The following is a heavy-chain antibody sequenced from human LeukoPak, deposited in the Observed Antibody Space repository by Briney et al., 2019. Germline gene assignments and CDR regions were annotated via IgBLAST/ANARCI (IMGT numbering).Heavy chain of an antibody. Sequence: GASVKVSCKASGYTFTSYDINWVRQATGQGLEWMGWMNPNSGNTGYAQKFQGRVTITRNTSISTAYMELSSLRSEDTAVYYCARGVFVPAAYAFDIWGQGTMVTVSS. CDR1: GYTFTSYD. CDR3: ARGVFVPAAYAFDI. D-gene: IGHD2-2*01. J-gene: IGHJ3*02. CDR2: MNPNSGNT. V-gene: IGHV1-8*03.